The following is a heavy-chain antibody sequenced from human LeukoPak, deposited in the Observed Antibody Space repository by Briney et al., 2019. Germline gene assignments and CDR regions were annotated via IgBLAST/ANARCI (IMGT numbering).Heavy chain of an antibody. CDR2: IDPGDTDT. J-gene: IGHJ3*02. V-gene: IGHV5-51*01. Sequence: GESLKISCQSSGYSFTRNWIGWVRQMPGKGLEWMAIIDPGDTDTTKYSPSFEGHVTISVDTSVSTAYLHWSSLKASDTAMYYCARLYPNWGYIRGAFDIWGQGTMVTVSS. CDR3: ARLYPNWGYIRGAFDI. D-gene: IGHD7-27*01. CDR1: GYSFTRNW.